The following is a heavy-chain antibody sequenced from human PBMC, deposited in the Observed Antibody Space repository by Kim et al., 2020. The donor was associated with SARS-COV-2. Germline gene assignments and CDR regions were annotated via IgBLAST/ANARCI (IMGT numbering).Heavy chain of an antibody. CDR2: IYTSGST. V-gene: IGHV4-4*07. CDR3: ARERLRDDYFDY. CDR1: GGSISSYS. J-gene: IGHJ4*02. Sequence: SQTLSLTCTVSGGSISSYSWNWIRQPAGKGLEWIGRIYTSGSTNYNPSLKSRVTMSVDTSKNQFSLKLTSVTAADTAVYYCARERLRDDYFDYWGQGTLVTVSS. D-gene: IGHD6-19*01.